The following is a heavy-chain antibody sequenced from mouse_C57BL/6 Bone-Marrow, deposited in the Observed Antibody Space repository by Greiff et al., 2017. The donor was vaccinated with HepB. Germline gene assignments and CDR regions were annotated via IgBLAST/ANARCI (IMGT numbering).Heavy chain of an antibody. CDR3: ARPPYYYGSSYYYWYFDV. V-gene: IGHV2-2*01. J-gene: IGHJ1*03. CDR1: GFSLTSYG. CDR2: IWSGGST. Sequence: QVQLKQSGPGLVQPSQSLSITCTVSGFSLTSYGVHWVRPSPGKGLEWLGVIWSGGSTDYNAAFISRLSISKDNSKSQVFFKMNSLQADDTAIYYCARPPYYYGSSYYYWYFDVWGTGTTVTVSS. D-gene: IGHD1-1*01.